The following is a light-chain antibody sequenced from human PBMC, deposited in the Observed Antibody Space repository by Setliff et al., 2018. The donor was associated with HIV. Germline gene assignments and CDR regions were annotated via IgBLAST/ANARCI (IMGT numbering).Light chain of an antibody. CDR2: EVR. CDR3: SSYTSSKTYV. J-gene: IGLJ1*01. CDR1: RSDVGAYDY. Sequence: QSVLTQPASVSGSPGQPLTISCTGKRSDVGAYDYVSWYQQHPGKVPKPIVYEVRNRPSGISNRFSGSKSGNTASLTISGLQAEDEADYYCSSYTSSKTYVFGTGTKVTVL. V-gene: IGLV2-14*01.